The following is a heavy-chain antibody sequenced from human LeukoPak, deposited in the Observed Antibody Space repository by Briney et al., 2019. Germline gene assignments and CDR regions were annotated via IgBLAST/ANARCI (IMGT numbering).Heavy chain of an antibody. J-gene: IGHJ4*02. CDR1: GFTFSTYG. CDR3: AKAQELGNYEFFLFDY. CDR2: VSGGGGST. D-gene: IGHD7-27*01. V-gene: IGHV3-23*01. Sequence: GGSLSLSCAASGFTFSTYGMGWVRQAPGKGLEWVSAVSGGGGSTYYADSVKGRFTISRDNFNNTLYPQMNSLRAEDTAVYYCAKAQELGNYEFFLFDYWGQGALVTVSS.